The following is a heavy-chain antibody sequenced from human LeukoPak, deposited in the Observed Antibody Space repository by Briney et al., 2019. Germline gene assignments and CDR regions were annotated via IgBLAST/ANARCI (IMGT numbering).Heavy chain of an antibody. CDR2: MYYSGST. CDR1: GGSISSGDYY. V-gene: IGHV4-30-4*01. J-gene: IGHJ6*02. Sequence: TASQTLSLTCTVSGGSISSGDYYWSWIRQPPGKGLEWIAYMYYSGSTYYNPSLKSRVTMSADTSKNQLSLKLSSVAAADTAVYYCAAPSGMDVWGQGTTVTVSS. CDR3: AAPSGMDV.